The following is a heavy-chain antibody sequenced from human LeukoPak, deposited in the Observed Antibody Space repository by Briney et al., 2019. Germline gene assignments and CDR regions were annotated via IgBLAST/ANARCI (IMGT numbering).Heavy chain of an antibody. CDR2: IYPGDSDT. Sequence: GASLKISSYGSGSSFTSYWIGWVRPMPGKRLEWMGIIYPGDSDTRYSPSFQGQVTISADKSTSTAYLQWSSLKASDTAMYYCARQSNLTYTNSVDHWGQGTQVTVSS. D-gene: IGHD2-2*02. CDR3: ARQSNLTYTNSVDH. V-gene: IGHV5-51*01. CDR1: GSSFTSYW. J-gene: IGHJ4*02.